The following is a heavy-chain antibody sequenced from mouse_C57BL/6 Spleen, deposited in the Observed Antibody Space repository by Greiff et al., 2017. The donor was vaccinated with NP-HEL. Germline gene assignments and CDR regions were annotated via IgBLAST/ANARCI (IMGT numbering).Heavy chain of an antibody. CDR3: ARNYGSSFLDY. V-gene: IGHV1-59*01. J-gene: IGHJ2*01. Sequence: VQLQQPGAELVRPGTSVKLSCKASGYTFTSYWMHWVKQRPGQGLEWIGVIDPSDSYTNYNQKFKGKATLTVDTSSSTAYMQLSSLTSEDSAVYYCARNYGSSFLDYWGQSTTLTVSS. CDR2: IDPSDSYT. CDR1: GYTFTSYW. D-gene: IGHD1-1*01.